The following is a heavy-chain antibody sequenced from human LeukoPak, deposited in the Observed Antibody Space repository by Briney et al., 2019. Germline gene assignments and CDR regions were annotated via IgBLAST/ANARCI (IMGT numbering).Heavy chain of an antibody. V-gene: IGHV3-23*01. CDR2: ISGGGGST. CDR3: AKDFYYDSSASGSPTL. D-gene: IGHD3-22*01. CDR1: GFTFSSYG. Sequence: QPGGSLRLSCAASGFTFSSYGMSWVRQAPGKGLEWVSAISGGGGSTYYAESVKGRFTISRDNSKNTLYLQMNSLRAEDTAVYYCAKDFYYDSSASGSPTLWGQGTLVTVSS. J-gene: IGHJ4*02.